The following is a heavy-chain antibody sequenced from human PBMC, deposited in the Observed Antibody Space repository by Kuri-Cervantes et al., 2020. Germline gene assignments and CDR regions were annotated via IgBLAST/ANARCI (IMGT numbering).Heavy chain of an antibody. CDR3: ARDRYFGAPYSPRQAMANWFDP. V-gene: IGHV4-4*07. CDR1: GGSISSYY. D-gene: IGHD3-9*01. J-gene: IGHJ5*02. CDR2: IYTSGST. Sequence: SETLSLTCTVSGGSISSYYWSWIRQPAGKGLEWIGRIYTSGSTNYNPSLKSRVTMSVDTSKNQFSLKLSSVTAADTAVYYCARDRYFGAPYSPRQAMANWFDPWGQGTLVTVSS.